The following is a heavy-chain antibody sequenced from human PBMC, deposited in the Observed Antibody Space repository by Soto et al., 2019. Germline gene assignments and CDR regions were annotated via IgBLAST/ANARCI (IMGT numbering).Heavy chain of an antibody. D-gene: IGHD2-2*01. CDR3: ARDGGRWCSSTSCYPDAFDI. J-gene: IGHJ3*02. Sequence: GGSLRLSCTASGLTFSSYAMHWVRQAPGKGLEWVAVISYDGSNKYYADSVKGRFTISRDNSKNTLYLQMNSLRAEDTAVYYCARDGGRWCSSTSCYPDAFDIWGQGTMVTVSS. CDR1: GLTFSSYA. CDR2: ISYDGSNK. V-gene: IGHV3-30-3*01.